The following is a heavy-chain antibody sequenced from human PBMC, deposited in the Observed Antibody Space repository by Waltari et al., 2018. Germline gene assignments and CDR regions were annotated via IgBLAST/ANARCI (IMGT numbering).Heavy chain of an antibody. CDR1: GFTVSSNY. J-gene: IGHJ3*02. D-gene: IGHD3-3*01. CDR2: IYSGGST. Sequence: EVQLVESGGGLIQPGGSLRLSCAASGFTVSSNYMSWVRQAPGKGLEWGSVIYSGGSTYYADSVKGRFTISRDNSKNTLYLQMNSLRAEDTAVYYCARDLEQDAFDIWGQGTMVTVSS. CDR3: ARDLEQDAFDI. V-gene: IGHV3-53*01.